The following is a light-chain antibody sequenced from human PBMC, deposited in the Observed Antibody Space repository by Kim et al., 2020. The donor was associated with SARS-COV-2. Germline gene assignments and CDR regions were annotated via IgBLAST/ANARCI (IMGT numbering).Light chain of an antibody. J-gene: IGLJ1*01. CDR2: EVS. Sequence: QPALTQPASVSGSPGQSITISCTGTTNDVGGYNYVSWYQQHPGKAPKLMIYEVSNRPSGVSDRFSESKSANTASLTISGLQAEDEADYYCSSYSDTNTAVFGGGTKVTVL. V-gene: IGLV2-14*01. CDR3: SSYSDTNTAV. CDR1: TNDVGGYNY.